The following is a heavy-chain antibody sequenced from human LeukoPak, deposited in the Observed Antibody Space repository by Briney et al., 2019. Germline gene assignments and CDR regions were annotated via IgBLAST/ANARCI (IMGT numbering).Heavy chain of an antibody. Sequence: GSLRLSCAASGFTFSNYNMNWVRQAPGKGLEWVSYISSSSSTIYYADSVKGRFTISRDNAKNSLYLQMNSLRDEDTAVYYCAREMVYAKNWFDPWGQGTLVTVSS. J-gene: IGHJ5*02. CDR2: ISSSSSTI. CDR3: AREMVYAKNWFDP. CDR1: GFTFSNYN. V-gene: IGHV3-48*02. D-gene: IGHD2-8*01.